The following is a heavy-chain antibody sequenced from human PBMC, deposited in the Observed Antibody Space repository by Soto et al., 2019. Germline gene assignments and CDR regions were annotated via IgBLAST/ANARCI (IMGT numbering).Heavy chain of an antibody. V-gene: IGHV3-23*01. J-gene: IGHJ4*02. Sequence: TGGSLRLSCAASGFTFSSYAMSWVRQAPGKGLEWVSAISGSGGSTYYADSVKGRFTISRDKSKNTLYLQMNSLRADDTAVYYCAKDRYFAANAVLSRAFDYWGQGTLVTVSS. D-gene: IGHD3-9*01. CDR1: GFTFSSYA. CDR2: ISGSGGST. CDR3: AKDRYFAANAVLSRAFDY.